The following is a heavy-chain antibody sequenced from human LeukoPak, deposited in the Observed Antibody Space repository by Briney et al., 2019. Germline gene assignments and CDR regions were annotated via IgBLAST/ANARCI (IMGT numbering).Heavy chain of an antibody. D-gene: IGHD2-2*01. CDR1: GGSISSGGYY. J-gene: IGHJ6*03. Sequence: SETLSLTCTVSGGSISSGGYYWSWIRQPPGKGLEWIGYIYHSGSTYYNPSLKSRVTISVDRSKNQFSLKLRSVTAADTAVYYCARGVAGYCSSTSCYSQYYYYYMDVWGKGTTVTVSS. V-gene: IGHV4-30-2*01. CDR2: IYHSGST. CDR3: ARGVAGYCSSTSCYSQYYYYYMDV.